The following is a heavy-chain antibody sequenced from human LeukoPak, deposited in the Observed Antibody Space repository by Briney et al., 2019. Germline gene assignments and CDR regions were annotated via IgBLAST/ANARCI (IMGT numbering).Heavy chain of an antibody. CDR2: MNPNSGNT. Sequence: ASVKVSCKASGYTFTSYDINWVRQATGQGLEWMGWMNPNSGNTGYAQKFQGRVTMTRNTSISTAYMELSSLRSEDTAIYYCARSLISTVATDYWGQGTLVTVSS. J-gene: IGHJ4*02. CDR3: ARSLISTVATDY. D-gene: IGHD2-2*01. CDR1: GYTFTSYD. V-gene: IGHV1-8*01.